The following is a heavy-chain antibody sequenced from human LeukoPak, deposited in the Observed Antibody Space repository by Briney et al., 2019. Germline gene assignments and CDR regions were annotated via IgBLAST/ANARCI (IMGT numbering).Heavy chain of an antibody. CDR2: IYYSGST. V-gene: IGHV4-59*01. J-gene: IGHJ3*02. CDR1: GGSISSYY. D-gene: IGHD5-18*01. CDR3: ARCGYSYGTDAFDI. Sequence: SETLSLTCTVSGGSISSYYWSWIRQPPGKGLEWIGYIYYSGSTNYNPSLKSRGTISVDTSKNQFSLKLSSVTAADTAVYYCARCGYSYGTDAFDIWGQGTMVTVSS.